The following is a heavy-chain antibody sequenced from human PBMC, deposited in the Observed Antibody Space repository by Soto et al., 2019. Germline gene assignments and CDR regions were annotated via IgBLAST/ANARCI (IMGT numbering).Heavy chain of an antibody. J-gene: IGHJ4*02. Sequence: SETLSLTCTLSGGSISSGGYYWSRIRQPPGKGLDWIGYIYYNGITYYNPSLKSRVTISVDTSKNQFSLKLSSVTAADTAVYYCARVGYSYGYLDYWGQGTLVTVSS. D-gene: IGHD5-18*01. V-gene: IGHV4-30-4*01. CDR1: GGSISSGGYY. CDR2: IYYNGIT. CDR3: ARVGYSYGYLDY.